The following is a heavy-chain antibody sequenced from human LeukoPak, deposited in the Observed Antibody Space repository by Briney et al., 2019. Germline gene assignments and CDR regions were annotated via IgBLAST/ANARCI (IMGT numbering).Heavy chain of an antibody. J-gene: IGHJ4*02. CDR1: GVSISSYY. CDR2: IYYSGST. V-gene: IGHV4-59*12. Sequence: SETLSLTGTVSGVSISSYYWSWIRQPPGKGLEWIGYIYYSGSTNYNPSLKSRVTISVDTSKNQFSLKLSSVTAADTAVYYCAREDGYGYYFDYWGQGTLVTVSS. CDR3: AREDGYGYYFDY. D-gene: IGHD5-24*01.